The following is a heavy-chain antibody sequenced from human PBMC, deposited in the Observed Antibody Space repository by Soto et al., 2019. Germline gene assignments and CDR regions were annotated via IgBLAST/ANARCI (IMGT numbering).Heavy chain of an antibody. D-gene: IGHD2-2*01. CDR2: ISGSGGST. Sequence: GGSLRLSCAASGFTFSSYAMSWVRQAPGKGLEWVSAISGSGGSTYYADSVKGRFTISRDNSKNTLYLQMNSLRAEDTAVYYCAKGINDIVVVPASIGSAALDIWGQGTMVTVSS. V-gene: IGHV3-23*01. J-gene: IGHJ3*02. CDR3: AKGINDIVVVPASIGSAALDI. CDR1: GFTFSSYA.